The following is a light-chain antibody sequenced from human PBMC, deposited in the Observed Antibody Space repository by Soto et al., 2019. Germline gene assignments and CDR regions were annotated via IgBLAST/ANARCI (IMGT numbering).Light chain of an antibody. V-gene: IGLV2-14*01. CDR1: NSGVGGYNY. J-gene: IGLJ1*01. Sequence: QSVLTQPASVSGSPGQSITISCTGTNSGVGGYNYVSWFRQHPGKAPKLVIYDVSNRPSGVSSRFSGSKSGNTASLTTSGLQAEDEADYYCTSYTTSSTLRYVFGTGTKVTVL. CDR2: DVS. CDR3: TSYTTSSTLRYV.